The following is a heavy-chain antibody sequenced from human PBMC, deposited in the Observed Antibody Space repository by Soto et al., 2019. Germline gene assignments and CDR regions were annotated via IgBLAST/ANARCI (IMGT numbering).Heavy chain of an antibody. J-gene: IGHJ4*02. D-gene: IGHD3-16*02. Sequence: QVQVVQSGAEVKKPGASVTVSCKASGYTFTAYYVHCVRQAPGQGLEWMGWINPNTGGTKFVPKFQGWVTMSTDTSISTAYMEVSRLRADDTAVYYCARGSRYSFDHWGQGTLITVSS. V-gene: IGHV1-2*04. CDR1: GYTFTAYY. CDR3: ARGSRYSFDH. CDR2: INPNTGGT.